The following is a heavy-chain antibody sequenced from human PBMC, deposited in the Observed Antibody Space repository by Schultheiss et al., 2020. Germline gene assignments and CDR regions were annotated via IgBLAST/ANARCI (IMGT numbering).Heavy chain of an antibody. V-gene: IGHV1-69*06. CDR2: IIPIFGTA. CDR3: ARNSSTWYGESSDAFDI. Sequence: SVKVSCKASGGTFSSYAISWVRQAPGQGLEWMGGIIPIFGTANYAQKFQGRVTITADKSTSTAYMELSSLRSEDTAVYYCARNSSTWYGESSDAFDIWGKGTMVTVSS. J-gene: IGHJ3*02. D-gene: IGHD6-13*01. CDR1: GGTFSSYA.